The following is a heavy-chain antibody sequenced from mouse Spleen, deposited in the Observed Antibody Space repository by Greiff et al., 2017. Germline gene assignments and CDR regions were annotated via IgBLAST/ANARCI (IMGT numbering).Heavy chain of an antibody. V-gene: IGHV5-17*02. CDR3: AVHYYGYVNYFDY. J-gene: IGHJ2*01. Sequence: EVHLVESGGGLVQPGGSRKLSCAASGFTFSSFGMHWVRQAPEKGLEWVAYISSGSSTIYYADTVKGRFTISRDNPKNTLFLQMTSLRSEDTAMYYCAVHYYGYVNYFDYWGQGTTLTVSS. CDR1: GFTFSSFG. CDR2: ISSGSSTI. D-gene: IGHD1-2*01.